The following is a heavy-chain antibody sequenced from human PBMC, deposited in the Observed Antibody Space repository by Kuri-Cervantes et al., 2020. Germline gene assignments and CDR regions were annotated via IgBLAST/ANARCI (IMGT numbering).Heavy chain of an antibody. D-gene: IGHD3-9*01. V-gene: IGHV4-61*01. CDR1: GVSVSSDIYY. CDR2: VDYSGST. J-gene: IGHJ4*02. CDR3: TRGHAIYGDY. Sequence: GSLRLSCTVSGVSVSSDIYYWSWIRQTPGKRLEWIGYVDYSGSTNYNPSLKSRITISVDTSKNQFSLKLISVTAADTALYFCTRGHAIYGDYWGQGTLVTVSS.